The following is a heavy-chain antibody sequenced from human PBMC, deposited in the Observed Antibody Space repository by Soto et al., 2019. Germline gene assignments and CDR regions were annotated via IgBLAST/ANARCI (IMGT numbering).Heavy chain of an antibody. J-gene: IGHJ3*02. D-gene: IGHD5-12*01. CDR3: ARQRVYSGYDWSAFDM. CDR2: IYPGDSDT. V-gene: IGHV5-51*01. CDR1: GYSFTSYW. Sequence: GESLQISCKGSGYSFTSYWIGWVRQMNGKGLEWMGIIYPGDSDTRYSPSFQGQVTISADKSISTAYLQWSSLKASDTAMYYCARQRVYSGYDWSAFDMWGQGTKLTVSS.